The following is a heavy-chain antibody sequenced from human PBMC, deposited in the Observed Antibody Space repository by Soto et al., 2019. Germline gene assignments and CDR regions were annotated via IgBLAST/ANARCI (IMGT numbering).Heavy chain of an antibody. CDR1: GYTFTSYG. Sequence: SVKVSCKASGYTFTSYGISWVRQAPVQGLEWMGWISAYNGNTNYAQKLQGRVTMTTDTSTSTAYTELRSLRSDDTAVYYCARDIVATVYYYYGMDVWGQGTTVTVS. D-gene: IGHD5-12*01. CDR2: ISAYNGNT. V-gene: IGHV1-18*04. J-gene: IGHJ6*02. CDR3: ARDIVATVYYYYGMDV.